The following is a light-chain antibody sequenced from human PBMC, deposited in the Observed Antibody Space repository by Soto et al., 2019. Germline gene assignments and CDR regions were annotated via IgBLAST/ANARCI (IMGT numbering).Light chain of an antibody. CDR3: QSYDSSLSGYVV. J-gene: IGLJ2*01. CDR2: GNS. V-gene: IGLV1-40*01. Sequence: QSVLTQPPSVSGAPGQGVTISCTGSSSNIGAGYDVHWYQQLPGTAPKLLIYGNSNRPSGVPDRFSGSKSGTSASLAITGLQAEDKADYYCQSYDSSLSGYVVFGGGTKLTVL. CDR1: SSNIGAGYD.